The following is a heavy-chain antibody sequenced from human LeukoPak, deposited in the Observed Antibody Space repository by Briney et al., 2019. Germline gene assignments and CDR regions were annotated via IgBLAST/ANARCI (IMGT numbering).Heavy chain of an antibody. CDR2: ISGGSTSM. CDR3: ARNFWSGYSDWFDP. D-gene: IGHD3-3*01. V-gene: IGHV3-48*01. J-gene: IGHJ5*02. Sequence: GGSLRLSCAASGFTFKQHSMTWARQAPGKGLEWVSYISGGSTSMHYADSVRGRFTISRDDAKSSLYLQMNTLRADDTAVYYCARNFWSGYSDWFDPWGQGTLVTVSS. CDR1: GFTFKQHS.